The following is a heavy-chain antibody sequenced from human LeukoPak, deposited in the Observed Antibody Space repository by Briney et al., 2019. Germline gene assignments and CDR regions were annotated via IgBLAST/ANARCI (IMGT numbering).Heavy chain of an antibody. CDR1: GGSISSGDYY. J-gene: IGHJ6*02. V-gene: IGHV4-30-4*01. D-gene: IGHD3-10*01. CDR3: VRTGYYASGSSYYYGMDV. CDR2: IYYSGST. Sequence: SETLSLTCTVSGGSISSGDYYWSWIRQPPGKGLEWIGYIYYSGSTYYNPSLKSRVTISVDTSKNQFSLKLSSVTAADTAVYYCVRTGYYASGSSYYYGMDVWGQGTTVTVSS.